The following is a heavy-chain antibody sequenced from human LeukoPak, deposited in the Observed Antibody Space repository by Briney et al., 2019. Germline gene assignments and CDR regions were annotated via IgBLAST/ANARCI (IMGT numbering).Heavy chain of an antibody. CDR1: GFTFSSYA. CDR2: ISGSGGST. J-gene: IGHJ4*02. CDR3: AKDVLVFYSDF. D-gene: IGHD2-21*01. Sequence: GGSLRLSCAASGFTFSSYAMSWVRQAPGKGLEWVLTISGSGGSTYYSDSVKGRFNISRNNPKNTLYLQMNSLRAEDTAVYYCAKDVLVFYSDFWGQGTLVTVSS. V-gene: IGHV3-23*01.